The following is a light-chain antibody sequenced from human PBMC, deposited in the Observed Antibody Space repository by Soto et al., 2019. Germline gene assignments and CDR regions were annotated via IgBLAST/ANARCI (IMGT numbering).Light chain of an antibody. J-gene: IGLJ3*02. Sequence: QSVVTQTPSASGTPGQRVTFSCSGGSTNIGGNYVSWFQQLPGMAPKLLIYETYKRPSGVPDRFSGSKSGTSASLAISGLQSEDEADYYCAAWDDNLNAVVFGGGTKLTVL. CDR3: AAWDDNLNAVV. CDR2: ETY. CDR1: STNIGGNY. V-gene: IGLV1-44*01.